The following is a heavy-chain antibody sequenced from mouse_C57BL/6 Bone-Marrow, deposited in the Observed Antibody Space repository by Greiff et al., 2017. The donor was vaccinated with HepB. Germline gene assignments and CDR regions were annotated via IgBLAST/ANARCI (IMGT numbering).Heavy chain of an antibody. D-gene: IGHD2-4*01. CDR3: VRETYDDYDAWFAD. Sequence: DVKLVESGGGLVQPKGSLKLSCAASGFTFNTYAMHWVRQAPGKGLEWVARIRSKSSNYATYYADSVKDRFTNSRDDSQSMLYLQMNNLNTEDTAMYYCVRETYDDYDAWFADWGQGTLVTVSA. V-gene: IGHV10-3*01. CDR2: IRSKSSNYAT. J-gene: IGHJ3*01. CDR1: GFTFNTYA.